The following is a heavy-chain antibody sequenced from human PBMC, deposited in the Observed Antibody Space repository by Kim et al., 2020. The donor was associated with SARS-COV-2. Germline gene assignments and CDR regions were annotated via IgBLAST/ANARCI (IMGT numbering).Heavy chain of an antibody. Sequence: GRFTISRDNSKNTLYLQMNSLRAEDTAVYYCAKFTYYYDSSGSEGDAFDIWGQGTMVTVSS. CDR3: AKFTYYYDSSGSEGDAFDI. D-gene: IGHD3-22*01. V-gene: IGHV3-23*01. J-gene: IGHJ3*02.